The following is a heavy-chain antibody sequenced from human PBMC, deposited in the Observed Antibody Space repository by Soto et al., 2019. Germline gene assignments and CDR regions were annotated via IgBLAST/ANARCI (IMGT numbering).Heavy chain of an antibody. J-gene: IGHJ5*02. V-gene: IGHV5-51*01. Sequence: GESLKISCKGSGYSFTSYWIGWVRQMPGKGLEWMGIIYPGDSDTRYSPSFQGQVTISADKSISTAYLQWSSLKSSDTAMYYCAGALTYGSGSYFWFDPWGQGTLVTAPQ. CDR3: AGALTYGSGSYFWFDP. CDR2: IYPGDSDT. CDR1: GYSFTSYW. D-gene: IGHD3-10*01.